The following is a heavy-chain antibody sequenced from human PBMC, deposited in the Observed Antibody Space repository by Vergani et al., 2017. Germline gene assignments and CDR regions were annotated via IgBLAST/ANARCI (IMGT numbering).Heavy chain of an antibody. J-gene: IGHJ6*03. CDR1: VGSISSGDYY. V-gene: IGHV4-30-4*01. Sequence: QVQLQESGPGLVKPSQTLSLTCTVSVGSISSGDYYCSWIRQPPGKGLEWIGYIYYSGSTYYNPSLKSRVTISVDTSKNQCSLKLSSVTAADTAVYYCTRSEYSSSYDYYYYYINVWGKGTTVTVSS. CDR3: TRSEYSSSYDYYYYYINV. D-gene: IGHD6-6*01. CDR2: IYYSGST.